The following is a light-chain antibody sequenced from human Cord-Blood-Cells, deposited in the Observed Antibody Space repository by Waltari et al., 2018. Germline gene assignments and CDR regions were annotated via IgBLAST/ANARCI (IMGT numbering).Light chain of an antibody. J-gene: IGLJ2*01. V-gene: IGLV3-19*01. CDR3: NSRDSSGNHVV. CDR2: GKN. Sequence: SSELNQDPAVSVALGQTVRITCQGDSRRSYYASWYQQKPGQAPVLVIYGKNNRPSGIPDRFSGSSSGNTASLTITGAQAEDEADYYCNSRDSSGNHVVFGGGTKLTVL. CDR1: SRRSYY.